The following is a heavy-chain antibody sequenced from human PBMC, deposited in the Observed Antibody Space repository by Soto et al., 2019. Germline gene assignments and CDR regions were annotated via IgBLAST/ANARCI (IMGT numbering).Heavy chain of an antibody. D-gene: IGHD6-19*01. J-gene: IGHJ3*02. CDR1: GGTFSTYG. Sequence: QVQLVQSGAAERKPGSSVQVSCKASGGTFSTYGISWVRQAPGQGLERMGGISPMVGMANYAKKFQGRVRITADESTRTAHMEVWSLRSDDTAAYYCAREGHHSGRDALDIGGQGTMVTVSS. CDR3: AREGHHSGRDALDI. CDR2: ISPMVGMA. V-gene: IGHV1-69*01.